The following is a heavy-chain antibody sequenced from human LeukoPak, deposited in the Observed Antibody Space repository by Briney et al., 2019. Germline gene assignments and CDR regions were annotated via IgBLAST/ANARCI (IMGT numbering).Heavy chain of an antibody. Sequence: SETLSLTCAVSGYSISSGYYWGWTRPPPGKGLEWIGSIYHSGSTYYNPSLKSRVTISVDTSKNQFSLKLSSVTAADTAVYYCARAPPYYDILTGYYPNWFDPWGQGTLVTVSS. CDR3: ARAPPYYDILTGYYPNWFDP. V-gene: IGHV4-38-2*01. J-gene: IGHJ5*02. CDR2: IYHSGST. CDR1: GYSISSGYY. D-gene: IGHD3-9*01.